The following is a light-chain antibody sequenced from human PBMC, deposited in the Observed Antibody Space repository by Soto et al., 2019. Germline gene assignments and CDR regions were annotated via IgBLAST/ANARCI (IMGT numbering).Light chain of an antibody. CDR2: EVT. CDR1: SSDVGGYNY. J-gene: IGLJ1*01. Sequence: QSALTQPASVSGSPGQSITISCTGTSSDVGGYNYVSWYQQHPGIAPKLMIYEVTNRPSGVSSRFSGSKSGNTASLTISGLQAEDEADYYCSSYTSSSTRVFRTGTKVTVL. V-gene: IGLV2-14*01. CDR3: SSYTSSSTRV.